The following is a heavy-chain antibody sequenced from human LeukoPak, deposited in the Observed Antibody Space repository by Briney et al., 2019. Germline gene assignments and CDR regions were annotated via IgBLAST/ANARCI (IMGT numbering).Heavy chain of an antibody. J-gene: IGHJ4*02. CDR3: ARGLFPGMAMYYFDY. D-gene: IGHD5-24*01. V-gene: IGHV3-7*01. CDR1: GFSLSRYW. Sequence: GGSLRLSCAASGFSLSRYWMSWVRQAPGKGLEWVANIKQDGSEKYYADTVKGRFNITRDNAKTSLYLQMNSLRAEDTAVYHCARGLFPGMAMYYFDYWGQGTLATVSS. CDR2: IKQDGSEK.